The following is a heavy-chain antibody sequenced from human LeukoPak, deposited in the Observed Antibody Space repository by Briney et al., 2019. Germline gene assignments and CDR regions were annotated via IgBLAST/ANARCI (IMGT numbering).Heavy chain of an antibody. D-gene: IGHD3-9*01. V-gene: IGHV3-21*01. CDR3: ARETVYDILTGYAPYYFDY. J-gene: IGHJ4*02. Sequence: GGSLRLSCAASEFTFSSYSMNWVRQAPGKGLEWVSSISSSSSYIYYADSVKGRFTISRDNAKNSLYLQMNSLRAGDTAVYYCARETVYDILTGYAPYYFDYWGQGTLVTVSS. CDR2: ISSSSSYI. CDR1: EFTFSSYS.